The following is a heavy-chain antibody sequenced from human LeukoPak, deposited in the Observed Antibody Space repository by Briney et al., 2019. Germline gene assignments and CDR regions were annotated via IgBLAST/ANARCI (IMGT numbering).Heavy chain of an antibody. CDR2: ITSSGTYI. J-gene: IGHJ5*02. Sequence: GETLRLSCAASRFTFNTYVMNWVRQAPGKALEWVSSITSSGTYIYYADSVKGRFTISRGNAKNSLYLQMNSLRAEDTAVYYCVRGKTTVTTWFDPWGQGTLVTVSS. V-gene: IGHV3-21*01. CDR1: RFTFNTYV. D-gene: IGHD4-17*01. CDR3: VRGKTTVTTWFDP.